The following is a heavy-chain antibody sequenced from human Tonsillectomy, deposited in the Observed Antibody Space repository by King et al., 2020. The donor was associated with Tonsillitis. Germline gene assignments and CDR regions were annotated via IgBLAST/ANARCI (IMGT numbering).Heavy chain of an antibody. D-gene: IGHD6-19*01. Sequence: VQLQESGPGLVKPSETLSLTCTVSGDSITNYYWSWIRQPPGKGLEWIGYIYHSGRTNYNPSLKSRVTISVDTSKNQFSLKLTSVTAADTAVYYCARQGITLAGGGADFDYWGQGTLVTVST. V-gene: IGHV4-59*01. CDR2: IYHSGRT. CDR3: ARQGITLAGGGADFDY. CDR1: GDSITNYY. J-gene: IGHJ4*02.